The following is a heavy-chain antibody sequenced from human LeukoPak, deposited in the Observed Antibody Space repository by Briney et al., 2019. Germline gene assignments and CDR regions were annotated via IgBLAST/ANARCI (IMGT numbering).Heavy chain of an antibody. CDR3: ARHDYSNYPPNNWFDP. CDR2: IYYSGST. J-gene: IGHJ5*02. V-gene: IGHV4-59*08. D-gene: IGHD4-4*01. Sequence: SETLSLTCTVSGGSYSSYYWSWIRQPAGKGLEWIGYIYYSGSTNYNPSLKSRVTISVDTSKNQFSLKLSSVTAADTAVYYCARHDYSNYPPNNWFDPWGQGTLVTVSS. CDR1: GGSYSSYY.